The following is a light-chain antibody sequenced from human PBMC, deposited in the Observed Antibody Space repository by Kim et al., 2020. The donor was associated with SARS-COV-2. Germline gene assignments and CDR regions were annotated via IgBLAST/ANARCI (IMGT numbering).Light chain of an antibody. V-gene: IGKV1-39*01. J-gene: IGKJ3*01. CDR1: QNVNSY. Sequence: DIQMTQSPSSLSASVGYRVTITCRASQNVNSYLNWYQQKPGKAPNLVIYAASTLQSGVPSRFRGSGSGTDFSLTISSLQPEDFATYYCQQSYTTPFTFGPGTKVDIK. CDR3: QQSYTTPFT. CDR2: AAS.